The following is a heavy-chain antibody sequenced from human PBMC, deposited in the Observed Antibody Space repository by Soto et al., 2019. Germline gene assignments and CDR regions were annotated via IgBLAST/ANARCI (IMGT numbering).Heavy chain of an antibody. V-gene: IGHV3-9*01. J-gene: IGHJ4*02. D-gene: IGHD3-3*01. CDR1: GFTFDDYA. CDR3: AKETYDFSYFDY. CDR2: ISWNSGSI. Sequence: PGGSLRLSCAASGFTFDDYAVHWVRPAPGKGLEWVSGISWNSGSIGYADSVKGRFTISRDNAKNSLYLQMNSLRAEDTALYYCAKETYDFSYFDYWGQGTLVTVSS.